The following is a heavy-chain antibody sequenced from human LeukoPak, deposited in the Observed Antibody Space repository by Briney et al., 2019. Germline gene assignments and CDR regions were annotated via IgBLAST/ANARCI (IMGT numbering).Heavy chain of an antibody. V-gene: IGHV4-4*09. J-gene: IGHJ6*03. Sequence: SETLSLTCTVSGASISSYYWSWIRQPPGKGLEWIGYIYTSGSTNYNPSLKSRVTISVDTSKNQFSLKLSSVTAADTAVYYCAKNGQYYDFWSGYSEYYYYMDVWGKGTTVTVSS. CDR2: IYTSGST. D-gene: IGHD3-3*01. CDR3: AKNGQYYDFWSGYSEYYYYMDV. CDR1: GASISSYY.